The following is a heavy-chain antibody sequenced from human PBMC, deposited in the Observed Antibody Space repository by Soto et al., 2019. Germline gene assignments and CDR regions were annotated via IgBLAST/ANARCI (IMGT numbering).Heavy chain of an antibody. CDR1: GFTFSNAW. J-gene: IGHJ6*02. CDR3: VLRVGATMSYYYYGMDV. V-gene: IGHV3-15*01. D-gene: IGHD1-26*01. Sequence: GGSLRLSCAASGFTFSNAWMSWVRQAPGKGLEWVGRIKSKTDGGTTDYAAPVKGRFTISRDDSKNTLYLQMNSLKTEDTAVYYCVLRVGATMSYYYYGMDVWGQGTTVTVSS. CDR2: IKSKTDGGTT.